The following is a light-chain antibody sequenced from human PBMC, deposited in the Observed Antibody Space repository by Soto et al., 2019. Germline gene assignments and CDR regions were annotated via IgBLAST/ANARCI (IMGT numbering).Light chain of an antibody. J-gene: IGKJ4*01. CDR3: QQGNSFPLT. Sequence: DIQMTQSPPSVSASVGDRVTITCRASPAISSSLAWYQQKPGKAPKLLIYAASSLQSGVPSRFSGSCSGPDFTLTVSSLLPEYFATYYCQQGNSFPLTCGGGTKVDIK. V-gene: IGKV1-12*01. CDR2: AAS. CDR1: PAISSS.